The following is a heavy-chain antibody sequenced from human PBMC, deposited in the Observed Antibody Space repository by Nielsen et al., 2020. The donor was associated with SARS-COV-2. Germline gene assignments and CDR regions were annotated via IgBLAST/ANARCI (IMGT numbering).Heavy chain of an antibody. V-gene: IGHV3-21*01. J-gene: IGHJ4*02. CDR2: ISGDSYYI. D-gene: IGHD2-15*01. CDR3: TRGFYSQSYY. Sequence: GESLKISCVASGFTFSKYRMNWVRQAPGKGLEWVSSISGDSYYIFYSDSVKGRFTIFRDNGKNSLYLQMNSLRSEDTALYYCTRGFYSQSYYWGQGTLVTVSS. CDR1: GFTFSKYR.